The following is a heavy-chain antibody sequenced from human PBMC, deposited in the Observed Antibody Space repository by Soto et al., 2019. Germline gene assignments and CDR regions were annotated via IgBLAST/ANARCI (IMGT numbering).Heavy chain of an antibody. CDR1: GGSISSSSYY. J-gene: IGHJ5*02. CDR2: IYYSGST. Sequence: SETLSLTCTISGGSISSSSYYWGWIRQPPGKGLEWIGSIYYSGSTYYNPSLKSRVTISVDTSKNQFSLKLSSVTAADTAVYYCARPFKYSSSWSNWFDPWGQGTLVTVSS. D-gene: IGHD6-13*01. V-gene: IGHV4-39*01. CDR3: ARPFKYSSSWSNWFDP.